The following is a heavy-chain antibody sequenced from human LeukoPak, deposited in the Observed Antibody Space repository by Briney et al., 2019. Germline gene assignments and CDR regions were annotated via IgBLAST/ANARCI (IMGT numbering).Heavy chain of an antibody. V-gene: IGHV1-69*05. D-gene: IGHD3-3*01. CDR2: IIPIFGTA. CDR3: ARDSVHDFWSGYSRRGFAFDI. CDR1: GYTFTSYG. J-gene: IGHJ3*02. Sequence: SVKVSCKASGYTFTSYGISWVRQAPGQGLESMGRIIPIFGTANYAQKFQGRVTITTDESTSTAYMELSSLRSEDTAVYYCARDSVHDFWSGYSRRGFAFDIWGQGTMVTVSS.